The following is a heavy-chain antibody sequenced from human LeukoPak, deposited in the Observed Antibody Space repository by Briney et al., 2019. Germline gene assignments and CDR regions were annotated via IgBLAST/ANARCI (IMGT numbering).Heavy chain of an antibody. CDR1: GGSISSYY. Sequence: SETLSLTCTVSGGSISSYYWSWIRQPPGKGLEWIGYIYYSGSTNYNPSLKSRVTISVDTSKNLFSLKLSSVTAADTAVYYCARGGSSWSMRGDYFDYWGQGTLATASS. D-gene: IGHD6-13*01. V-gene: IGHV4-59*01. CDR3: ARGGSSWSMRGDYFDY. CDR2: IYYSGST. J-gene: IGHJ4*02.